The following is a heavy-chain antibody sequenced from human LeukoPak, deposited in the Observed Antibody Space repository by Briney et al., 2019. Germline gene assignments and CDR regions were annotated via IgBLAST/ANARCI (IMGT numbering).Heavy chain of an antibody. CDR3: ARDPRWLTPDCTSTSCYENYFDP. CDR1: GYSISSGYQ. CDR2: IFHSGSA. J-gene: IGHJ5*02. V-gene: IGHV4-38-2*02. Sequence: SETLSLTCAVSGYSISSGYQWAWIRQSPGKGLEWIGSIFHSGSAHYNPSLKSRVTISVETSNNQFSLKMYSVTAADTAVYYCARDPRWLTPDCTSTSCYENYFDPWGQGTLSPSPQ. D-gene: IGHD2-2*01.